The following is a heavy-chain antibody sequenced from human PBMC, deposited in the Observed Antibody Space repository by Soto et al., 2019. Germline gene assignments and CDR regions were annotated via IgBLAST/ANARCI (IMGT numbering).Heavy chain of an antibody. V-gene: IGHV1-69*06. CDR2: IIPIFGTA. Sequence: QVQLVQSGAEVKKPGSSVKVSCKASGGTFSSYAISWVRQAPGQGLEWMGGIIPIFGTANYAQKFQGRVTITAEKSTSTAYMELRSLRSEDTAVYYCATRRYMVRGVPYYYYGMDVWGQGTTVTVSS. CDR1: GGTFSSYA. D-gene: IGHD3-10*01. J-gene: IGHJ6*02. CDR3: ATRRYMVRGVPYYYYGMDV.